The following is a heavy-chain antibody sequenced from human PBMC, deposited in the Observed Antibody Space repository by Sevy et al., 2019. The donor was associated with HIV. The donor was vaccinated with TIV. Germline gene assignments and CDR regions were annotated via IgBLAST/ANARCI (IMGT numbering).Heavy chain of an antibody. Sequence: GGSLRLSCTGSGFTFGDYAMRWFRQAPGMGLEWVGFIRSKDYGGATEYAASVKGRFTISSDDSKSIADLQMNSLKTEDTAVYYCTRGYYYDSSGYSDYWGQGPLVTVSS. CDR1: GFTFGDYA. CDR3: TRGYYYDSSGYSDY. V-gene: IGHV3-49*03. D-gene: IGHD3-22*01. CDR2: IRSKDYGGAT. J-gene: IGHJ4*02.